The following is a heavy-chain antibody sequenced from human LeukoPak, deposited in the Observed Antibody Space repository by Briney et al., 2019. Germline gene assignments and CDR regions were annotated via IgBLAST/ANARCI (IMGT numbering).Heavy chain of an antibody. CDR1: GGSISSYY. J-gene: IGHJ5*02. Sequence: PSETLSLTCTVSGGSISSYYWSWIRQPPGKGLEWIGYIYYSGSTNYNPSLESRVTISVDTSKNQFSLKLSSVTAADTAVYYCARHESRIKGNWFDPWGQGTLVTVSS. CDR3: ARHESRIKGNWFDP. CDR2: IYYSGST. V-gene: IGHV4-59*08.